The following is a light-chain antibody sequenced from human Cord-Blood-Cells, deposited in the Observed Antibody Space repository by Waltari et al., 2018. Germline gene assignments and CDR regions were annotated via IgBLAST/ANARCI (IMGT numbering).Light chain of an antibody. CDR3: QQSYSTPLT. CDR2: AAS. CDR1: QSISSY. Sequence: DIQMTQSPSSLSASVGDRVTITCRASQSISSYLNWYQQKPGKAHKPLIYAASSLQSGVPSRFSGSGSGTDFTLTINSLQPEDFATYYCQQSYSTPLTFGGGTKVEIK. J-gene: IGKJ4*01. V-gene: IGKV1-39*01.